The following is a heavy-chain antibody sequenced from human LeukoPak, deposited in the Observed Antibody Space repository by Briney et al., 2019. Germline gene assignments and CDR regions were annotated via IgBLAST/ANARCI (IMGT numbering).Heavy chain of an antibody. CDR1: GGSISTNY. D-gene: IGHD2-2*01. CDR3: ARVYGRSSSSDY. CDR2: VYHSGNT. Sequence: SETLSLTCTVSGGSISTNYWSWIRRSPGKGLEWIGHVYHSGNTNYNPSLKSRVTISIDTSKNQFSLKLISVTAADTAVYYCARVYGRSSSSDYWGQGTLVTVSS. J-gene: IGHJ4*02. V-gene: IGHV4-59*12.